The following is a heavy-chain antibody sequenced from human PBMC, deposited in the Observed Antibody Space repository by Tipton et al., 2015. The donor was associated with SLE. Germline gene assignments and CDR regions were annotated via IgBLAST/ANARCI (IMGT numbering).Heavy chain of an antibody. Sequence: SLRLSCTASGFTFSSYGMHWVRQAPGKGLEWVAVISYDGSNKYYADSVKGRFTISRDNSKNTLYLQMNSLRAEDTAVYYCARGIAAAAEGYYFDYWGQGTLVTVSS. J-gene: IGHJ4*02. CDR1: GFTFSSYG. CDR3: ARGIAAAAEGYYFDY. CDR2: ISYDGSNK. D-gene: IGHD6-13*01. V-gene: IGHV3-30*03.